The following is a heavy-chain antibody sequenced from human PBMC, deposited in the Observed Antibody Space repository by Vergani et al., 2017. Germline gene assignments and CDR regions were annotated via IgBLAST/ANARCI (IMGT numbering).Heavy chain of an antibody. Sequence: VQLVESGGGVVQPGRSLRLSCAASGFTFSSYNMNWVRQAPGKGLEWVSSISSSSNYIYYADSVKGRFTISRDNAKNSLYLQMNSLRAEDTAVYYCARTTSRLQAARYWGQGTLVTVSS. J-gene: IGHJ4*02. D-gene: IGHD1-26*01. CDR3: ARTTSRLQAARY. CDR2: ISSSSNYI. V-gene: IGHV3-21*01. CDR1: GFTFSSYN.